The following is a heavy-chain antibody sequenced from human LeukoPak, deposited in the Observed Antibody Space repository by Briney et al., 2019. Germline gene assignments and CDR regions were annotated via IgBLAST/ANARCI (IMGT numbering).Heavy chain of an antibody. Sequence: SETLSLTCTVSGGSISSYYWSWIRQPAGKGLEWIGRIYTSGSINYNPSLKSRVTMSVDTSKNQFSLKLSSVTAADTAVYYCAREAYDYVWGSYQLDYWGQGTLVTVSS. V-gene: IGHV4-4*07. J-gene: IGHJ4*02. CDR2: IYTSGSI. CDR3: AREAYDYVWGSYQLDY. CDR1: GGSISSYY. D-gene: IGHD3-16*01.